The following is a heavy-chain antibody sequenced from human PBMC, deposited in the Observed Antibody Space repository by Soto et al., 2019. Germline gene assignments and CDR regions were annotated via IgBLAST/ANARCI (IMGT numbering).Heavy chain of an antibody. J-gene: IGHJ4*02. D-gene: IGHD6-6*01. CDR1: GFTFSSYA. CDR3: AKGFYSSSSGGCDF. Sequence: EVQLLESGGGLVQPGGSLRLSCAASGFTFSSYAMNWVRQTPGKGLEWVSAISGGGDSTYYADSVKGRFTISRDNYKNTLYLQMNSQRAEDTAVYYCAKGFYSSSSGGCDFWGQGTLVTVSS. V-gene: IGHV3-23*01. CDR2: ISGGGDST.